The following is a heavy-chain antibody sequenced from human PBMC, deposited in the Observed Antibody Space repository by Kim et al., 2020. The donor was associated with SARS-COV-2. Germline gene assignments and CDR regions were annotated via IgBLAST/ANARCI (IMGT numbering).Heavy chain of an antibody. J-gene: IGHJ5*02. CDR2: ISYDGSSK. CDR1: GFTFSSYA. D-gene: IGHD6-13*01. Sequence: GGSLRLSCAASGFTFSSYAMYWVRQAPGKGLEWVTVISYDGSSKYYADSVKGRFTISRDNSKNTLYLQMNSLRAEDTAMYYCVRDTGYTSTWPNWFDPWGQGTLVTVSS. CDR3: VRDTGYTSTWPNWFDP. V-gene: IGHV3-33*05.